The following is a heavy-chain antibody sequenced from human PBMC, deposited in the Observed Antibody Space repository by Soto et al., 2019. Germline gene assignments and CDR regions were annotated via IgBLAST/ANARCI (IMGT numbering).Heavy chain of an antibody. Sequence: QVQLQESGPGLVKPSETLSLTCTVSGGSISSYYWSWIRQPPGKGPEWIGYIYYSGSTNYNPSLKSRVTISVDTSKNQFSLKLSSVTAADTAVYYCARAHHGDYGAFDIWGQGTMVTVSS. CDR2: IYYSGST. V-gene: IGHV4-59*01. J-gene: IGHJ3*02. CDR1: GGSISSYY. D-gene: IGHD4-17*01. CDR3: ARAHHGDYGAFDI.